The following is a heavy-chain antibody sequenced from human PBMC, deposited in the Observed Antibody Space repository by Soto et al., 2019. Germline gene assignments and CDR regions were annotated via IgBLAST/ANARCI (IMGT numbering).Heavy chain of an antibody. V-gene: IGHV5-10-1*01. CDR2: IDPRDSYV. J-gene: IGHJ5*02. CDR3: ARIYCTTTCDSWFDP. CDR1: GYTFTTFW. Sequence: GESLKISCTGFGYTFTTFWISWVRQMPGKGLEWMGRIDPRDSYVTYSPSFEGHVTISVDKSISTAYLQWGSLRASDTAIYYCARIYCTTTCDSWFDPWGQGTLVTVSS. D-gene: IGHD2-2*01.